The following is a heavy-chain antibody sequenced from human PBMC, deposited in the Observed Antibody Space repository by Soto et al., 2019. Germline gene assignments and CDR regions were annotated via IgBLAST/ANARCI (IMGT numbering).Heavy chain of an antibody. CDR1: GFIFSSLG. V-gene: IGHV3-30*03. Sequence: QVQLVESGGGVVQPGRSLRLSCAASGFIFSSLGMHWVRQAPGKGLEWVAAISYDGSRIVYADSVRGRFTISKDNSKNTLDLQMSSLRDEDTALYYCTSQISAGYWGQGTLVTVSS. CDR2: ISYDGSRI. CDR3: TSQISAGY. J-gene: IGHJ4*02. D-gene: IGHD3-10*01.